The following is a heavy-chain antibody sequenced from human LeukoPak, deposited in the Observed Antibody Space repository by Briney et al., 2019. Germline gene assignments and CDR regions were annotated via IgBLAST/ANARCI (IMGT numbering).Heavy chain of an antibody. CDR2: MNPNSGNT. D-gene: IGHD3-3*01. Sequence: ASVKVSCKASGYTFTSYDINWVRQAPGQGLEWMGWMNPNSGNTGYAQKFQGRVTMTRNTSISTAYMELSSLRSEDTAVYYCARVRITIFGVVIIPPDYWGRGTLVTVSS. CDR1: GYTFTSYD. V-gene: IGHV1-8*01. J-gene: IGHJ4*02. CDR3: ARVRITIFGVVIIPPDY.